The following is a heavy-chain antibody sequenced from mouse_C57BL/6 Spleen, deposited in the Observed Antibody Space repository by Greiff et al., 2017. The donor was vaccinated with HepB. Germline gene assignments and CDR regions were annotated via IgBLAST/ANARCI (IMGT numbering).Heavy chain of an antibody. CDR2: ISYSGST. J-gene: IGHJ4*01. CDR1: GYSITSGYD. D-gene: IGHD2-4*01. Sequence: DVKLQESGPGMVKPSQSLSLTCTVTGYSITSGYDWHWIRHFPGNKLEWMGYISYSGSTNSNPSLKSRISITHDTSKNHFFLKLNSVTTEDTATYYCARGDYGYAMDYWGQGTSVTVSS. V-gene: IGHV3-1*01. CDR3: ARGDYGYAMDY.